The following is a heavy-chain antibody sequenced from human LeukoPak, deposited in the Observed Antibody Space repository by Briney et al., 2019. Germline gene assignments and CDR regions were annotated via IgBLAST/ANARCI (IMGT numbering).Heavy chain of an antibody. J-gene: IGHJ4*02. CDR2: ISGSGGST. CDR3: AKVLSVGGTGWYWGDFDY. Sequence: PGGSLRLSCAASGFTFSSYAMSWVRQAPGKGLKWVSTISGSGGSTYSADSVKGRFTISRDNSKNTLYLQMNSLRAEDRAVYYCAKVLSVGGTGWYWGDFDYWGQGTLVTVSS. CDR1: GFTFSSYA. D-gene: IGHD6-19*01. V-gene: IGHV3-23*01.